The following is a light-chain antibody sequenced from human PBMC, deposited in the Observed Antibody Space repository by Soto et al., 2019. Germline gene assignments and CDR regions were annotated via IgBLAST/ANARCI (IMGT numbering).Light chain of an antibody. J-gene: IGLJ1*01. CDR2: EVT. V-gene: IGLV2-14*01. Sequence: LPQPACVSVSPGLSSTISCTGTSRDVGGYNYVSWYQQYPGKAPKLMIYEVTHRPSGVSNRFSGSKSGNTASLTISGLHAEDEANYYCSSYRSTSVYVFGTGSKV. CDR3: SSYRSTSVYV. CDR1: SRDVGGYNY.